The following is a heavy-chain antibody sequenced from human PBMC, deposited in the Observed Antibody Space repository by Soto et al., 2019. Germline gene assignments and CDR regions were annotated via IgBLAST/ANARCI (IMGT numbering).Heavy chain of an antibody. V-gene: IGHV3-23*01. CDR1: GFTFSSYA. CDR3: AKGLHYVWGSYSPYDY. Sequence: GGSLRLSCAASGFTFSSYAMSWVRQAPGKGLEWVSAISGSGGSTYYADSVKGRFTISRDNSKNTLYLQMNSLRAEDTAVYYCAKGLHYVWGSYSPYDYWGQGTLVTVSS. J-gene: IGHJ4*02. D-gene: IGHD3-16*01. CDR2: ISGSGGST.